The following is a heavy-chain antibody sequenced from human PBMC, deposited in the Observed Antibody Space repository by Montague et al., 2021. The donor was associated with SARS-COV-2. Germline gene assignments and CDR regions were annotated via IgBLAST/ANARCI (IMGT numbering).Heavy chain of an antibody. CDR2: SSGSDGGT. Sequence: SLRLSCAASGFTFSNSAMNWVRQAPGKGLEWVSGSSGSDGGTHYADSVKGRFTISRDNSKNVLYLQMNSLRAEDTAVYYCARAAAGYYYYGMDVWGQGTTVTVSS. V-gene: IGHV3-23*01. CDR1: GFTFSNSA. D-gene: IGHD6-13*01. J-gene: IGHJ6*02. CDR3: ARAAAGYYYYGMDV.